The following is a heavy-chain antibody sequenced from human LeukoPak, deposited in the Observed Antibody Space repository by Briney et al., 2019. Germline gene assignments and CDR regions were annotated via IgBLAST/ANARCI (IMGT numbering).Heavy chain of an antibody. V-gene: IGHV3-7*03. CDR1: GFTFSSYW. Sequence: GGSLRLSCAASGFTFSSYWMSWVRQAPGKGLEWVANIKQDGSEKYYVDSVKGRFTISRDNAKNSLYLQMNSLRAEDTAIYFCAKVGLAGRHLYFDYWGQGTLVTVSS. J-gene: IGHJ4*02. CDR3: AKVGLAGRHLYFDY. D-gene: IGHD3-10*01. CDR2: IKQDGSEK.